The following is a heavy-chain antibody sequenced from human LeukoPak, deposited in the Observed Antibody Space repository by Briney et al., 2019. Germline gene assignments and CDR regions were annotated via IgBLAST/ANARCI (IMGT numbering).Heavy chain of an antibody. J-gene: IGHJ6*02. CDR3: ARTPSSITIFGVEEYYYYGMDV. CDR1: GSTFSSYA. Sequence: GGSLRLSCAASGSTFSSYAMHWVRQAPGKGLEYVSAISSNGGNTYYANSVKGRFTISRDNSKNTLYLQMGSLRAEDMAVYYCARTPSSITIFGVEEYYYYGMDVWGQGTTVTVSS. CDR2: ISSNGGNT. V-gene: IGHV3-64*01. D-gene: IGHD3-3*01.